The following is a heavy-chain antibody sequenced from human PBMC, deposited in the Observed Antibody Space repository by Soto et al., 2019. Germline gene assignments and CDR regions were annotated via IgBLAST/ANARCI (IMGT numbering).Heavy chain of an antibody. CDR1: GFTFSSYA. V-gene: IGHV3-23*01. Sequence: GGSLRLSCAASGFTFSSYAMCWVRQAPGKGLEWVSSISVSGDRTFYADSVKGRFTISRDNSRNTLHLQMNSLRAEDTAVYYCAKDGDSSTRQKPLDCWGRGTLVTVSS. CDR3: AKDGDSSTRQKPLDC. D-gene: IGHD2-2*01. CDR2: ISVSGDRT. J-gene: IGHJ4*02.